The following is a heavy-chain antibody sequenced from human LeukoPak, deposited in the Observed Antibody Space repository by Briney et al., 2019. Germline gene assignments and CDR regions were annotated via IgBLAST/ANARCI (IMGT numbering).Heavy chain of an antibody. CDR3: AKDGFGWFGELSRPDY. CDR2: IKQDGSEK. J-gene: IGHJ4*02. D-gene: IGHD3-10*01. CDR1: GFTFSSYW. Sequence: PGGSLRLSCAASGFTFSSYWMSWVRQAPGKGLEWVANIKQDGSEKYYVDSVKGRFTISRDNAKNSLYLQMNSLRAEDTAVYYCAKDGFGWFGELSRPDYWGQGTLVTVSS. V-gene: IGHV3-7*01.